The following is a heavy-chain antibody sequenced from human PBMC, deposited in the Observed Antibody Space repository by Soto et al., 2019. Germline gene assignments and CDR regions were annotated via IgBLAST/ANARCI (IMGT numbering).Heavy chain of an antibody. V-gene: IGHV5-51*01. CDR1: GESFTGFW. CDR3: ARQHPLDSRVWYT. J-gene: IGHJ4*02. D-gene: IGHD6-19*01. Sequence: PXESLRMSFTVAGESFTGFWIGWVRQMPGKGLEWLGSIYPRDSDTRYSPSFQGQVTISADKSLSTAYLQWNSLQASDTAIYYCARQHPLDSRVWYTWGQGTLVTVYS. CDR2: IYPRDSDT.